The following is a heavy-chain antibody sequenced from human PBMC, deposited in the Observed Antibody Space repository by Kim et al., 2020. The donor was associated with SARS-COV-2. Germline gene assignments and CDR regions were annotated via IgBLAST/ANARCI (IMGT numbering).Heavy chain of an antibody. J-gene: IGHJ4*02. CDR3: AREGDSSGYYSYYFDY. V-gene: IGHV4-61*02. D-gene: IGHD3-22*01. CDR1: GGSISSGSYY. Sequence: SETLSLTCTVSGGSISSGSYYWSWIRQPAGKGLEWIGRIYTSGSTNYNPSLKSRVTISVDTSKNQFSLKLSSVTAADTAVYYCAREGDSSGYYSYYFDYWGQGTLVTVSS. CDR2: IYTSGST.